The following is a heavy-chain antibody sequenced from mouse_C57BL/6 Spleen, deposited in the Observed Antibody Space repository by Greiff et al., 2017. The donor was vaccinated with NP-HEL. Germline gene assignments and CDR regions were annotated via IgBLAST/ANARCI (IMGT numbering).Heavy chain of an antibody. D-gene: IGHD1-1*01. Sequence: QVQLQQPGAELVKPGASVKLSCKASGYTFTSYWMHWVKQRPGQGLEWIGMIHPNSGSTNYNEKFKSKATLTVDKSSSTAYMQLSSLTSEDAAVYYCASPNYDGSSYGFAYWGQGTLVTVAA. CDR1: GYTFTSYW. J-gene: IGHJ3*01. V-gene: IGHV1-64*01. CDR3: ASPNYDGSSYGFAY. CDR2: IHPNSGST.